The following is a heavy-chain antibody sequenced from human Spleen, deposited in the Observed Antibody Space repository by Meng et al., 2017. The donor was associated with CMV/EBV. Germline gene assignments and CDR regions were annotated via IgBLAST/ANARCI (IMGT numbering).Heavy chain of an antibody. CDR3: ARAYGSGKGKYFQH. J-gene: IGHJ1*01. CDR2: IYYSGST. V-gene: IGHV4-59*01. D-gene: IGHD3-10*01. Sequence: SETLSLTCAAYGGSFSGYYWSWIRQPPGKGLEWIGYIYYSGSTNYNPSLKSRLTISVDTSKNQFSLKLSSVTAADTAVYYCARAYGSGKGKYFQHWGQGTLVTVSS. CDR1: GGSFSGYY.